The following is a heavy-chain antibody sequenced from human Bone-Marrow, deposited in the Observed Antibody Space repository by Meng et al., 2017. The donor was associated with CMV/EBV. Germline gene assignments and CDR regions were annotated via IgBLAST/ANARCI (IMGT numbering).Heavy chain of an antibody. Sequence: GESLKISCAASGFTFSNAWMSWVRQAPGKGLEWVGRIKSKTDGGTTDYAAPLKGRFTISRDDSKNTLYLQMNSLKTEDTAVYYCTTETYYDILTGGGDYWGQGTLVTVSS. J-gene: IGHJ4*02. CDR1: GFTFSNAW. CDR2: IKSKTDGGTT. V-gene: IGHV3-15*01. D-gene: IGHD3-9*01. CDR3: TTETYYDILTGGGDY.